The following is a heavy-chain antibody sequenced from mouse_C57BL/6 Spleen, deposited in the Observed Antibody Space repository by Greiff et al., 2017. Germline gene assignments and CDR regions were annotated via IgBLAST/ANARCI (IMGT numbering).Heavy chain of an antibody. CDR3: ANGIYDGYLDY. CDR1: GYAFSSYW. J-gene: IGHJ2*01. D-gene: IGHD2-3*01. V-gene: IGHV1-80*01. CDR2: IYPGDGDT. Sequence: VQLQQSGAELVKPGASVKISCKASGYAFSSYWMNWVKQRPGKGLEWIGQIYPGDGDTNYNGKFKGKATLTADKSSSTAYMQLSSLTSDDSAVYFCANGIYDGYLDYWGQGPTLTVSS.